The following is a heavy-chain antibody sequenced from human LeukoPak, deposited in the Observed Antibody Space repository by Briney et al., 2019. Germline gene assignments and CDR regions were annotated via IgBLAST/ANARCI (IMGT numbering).Heavy chain of an antibody. V-gene: IGHV3-66*01. CDR2: IYSGGST. D-gene: IGHD1-14*01. Sequence: PGGSLRLSCAASGFAVSSNYMSWVRQAPGKGLEWVSVIYSGGSTYYADSVKGRFTISRDNSKNTLYLQMNSLRAEDTAVYYCAKDVNFRITNFDYWGQGTLVTVSS. J-gene: IGHJ4*02. CDR3: AKDVNFRITNFDY. CDR1: GFAVSSNY.